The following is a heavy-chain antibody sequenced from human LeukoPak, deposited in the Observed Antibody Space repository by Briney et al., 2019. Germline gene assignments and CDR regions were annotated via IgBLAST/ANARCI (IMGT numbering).Heavy chain of an antibody. CDR3: ARSERECHAFDI. Sequence: PGGSLRLSCAASGFILSGYFMSWVRQAPGKGLEWVSSISSSSSYIYYADSVKGRFTISRDNAKNSLYLQMNSLRAEDTAVYYCARSERECHAFDIWGQGTMVTVSS. D-gene: IGHD3-10*01. CDR2: ISSSSSYI. V-gene: IGHV3-21*01. J-gene: IGHJ3*02. CDR1: GFILSGYF.